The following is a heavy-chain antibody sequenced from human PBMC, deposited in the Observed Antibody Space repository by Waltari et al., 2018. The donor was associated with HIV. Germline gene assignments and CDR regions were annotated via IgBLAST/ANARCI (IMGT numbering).Heavy chain of an antibody. D-gene: IGHD3-22*01. J-gene: IGHJ4*02. CDR2: IYSNATT. CDR3: ATVLVRTSWVITTAPFDY. CDR1: GFAAINTY. Sequence: DVQLFESGGGLIQPGGLLILACPATGFAAINTYMSWLRQAPGKGLEWVSLIYSNATTYYADSVKGRFTISRDNSKNTLYLQMNSLRADDTAVYFCATVLVRTSWVITTAPFDYWGQGTLVTVSS. V-gene: IGHV3-53*01.